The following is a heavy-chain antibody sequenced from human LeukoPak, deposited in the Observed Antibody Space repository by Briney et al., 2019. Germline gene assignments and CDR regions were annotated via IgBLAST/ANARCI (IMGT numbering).Heavy chain of an antibody. J-gene: IGHJ4*02. CDR3: AREGRDPIAAAGPFDY. Sequence: PGGSLRLSCAASGFTFSSYWMTWVRQAPGKGLEWVANIKQDGSEKYYVDSVKGRFTISRDNAKNSLYLQMNSLRAEDTAVYYCAREGRDPIAAAGPFDYWGQGTLVTVSS. CDR2: IKQDGSEK. D-gene: IGHD6-13*01. CDR1: GFTFSSYW. V-gene: IGHV3-7*01.